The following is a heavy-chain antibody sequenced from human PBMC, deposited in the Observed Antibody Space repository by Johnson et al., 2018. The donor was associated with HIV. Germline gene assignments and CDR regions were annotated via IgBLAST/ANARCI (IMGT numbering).Heavy chain of an antibody. J-gene: IGHJ3*02. D-gene: IGHD3-16*01. V-gene: IGHV3-11*04. CDR1: GFTFSDYY. Sequence: QVQLVESGGGLVKPGGSLRLSCAASGFTFSDYYMSWIRQAPGQGLEWVSYISSSGSTIYYADSVKGRFTISRDNAKNSLYLQMNSLRAEDTAVYYCTTYATMITMYVEIKGGAFDIWGQGTMVTVSS. CDR2: ISSSGSTI. CDR3: TTYATMITMYVEIKGGAFDI.